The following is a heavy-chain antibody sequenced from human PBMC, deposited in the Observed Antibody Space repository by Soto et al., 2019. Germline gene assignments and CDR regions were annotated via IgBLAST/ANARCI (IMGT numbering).Heavy chain of an antibody. V-gene: IGHV4-4*07. J-gene: IGHJ4*02. CDR2: IYNSGTT. CDR3: VRGPYCGDECYFAY. D-gene: IGHD2-21*01. CDR1: GGSISSYY. Sequence: PSETLSLTCSVFGGSISSYYWSWIRQPAGRGLEWIGRIYNSGTTNYNPSLESRVTMSVDPSKNQISLKLSSATAADTAIYYCVRGPYCGDECYFAYWGQGTLVSVSS.